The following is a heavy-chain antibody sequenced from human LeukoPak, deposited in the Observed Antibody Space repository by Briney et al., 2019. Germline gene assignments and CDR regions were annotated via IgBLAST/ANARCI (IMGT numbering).Heavy chain of an antibody. CDR2: ISGSGGST. J-gene: IGHJ1*01. CDR1: DFTFSNYV. Sequence: PGGSLRLSCAASDFTFSNYVMSWVRQAPGKGLEWVSTISGSGGSTYYADSVKGRFTISRDNSKNTLYPQMNSLRAEDTAVYYCAKASSSSWYVLGNWGQGTLVTVSS. CDR3: AKASSSSWYVLGN. D-gene: IGHD6-13*01. V-gene: IGHV3-23*01.